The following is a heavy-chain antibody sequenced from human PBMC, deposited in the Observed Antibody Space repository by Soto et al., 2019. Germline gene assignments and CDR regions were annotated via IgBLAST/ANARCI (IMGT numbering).Heavy chain of an antibody. Sequence: SLRLSCAASGFTFTNHGFHWVRQAPGKGLEWVAVIWYDGSNKYYADSVKGRFTIPRDNSKNTLYLQITSLKAEDTAVYYCARDDCSGGSCLVYWGQGTLVTVSS. V-gene: IGHV3-33*01. J-gene: IGHJ4*02. CDR1: GFTFTNHG. CDR2: IWYDGSNK. D-gene: IGHD2-15*01. CDR3: ARDDCSGGSCLVY.